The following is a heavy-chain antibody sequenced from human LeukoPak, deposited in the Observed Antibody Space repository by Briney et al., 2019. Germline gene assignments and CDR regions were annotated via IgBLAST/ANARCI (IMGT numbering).Heavy chain of an antibody. CDR2: IYYSGRT. CDR3: AKYGDYGKGDDYFDY. V-gene: IGHV4-59*08. J-gene: IGHJ4*02. CDR1: GGSISSYY. Sequence: SETLSLTCTVSGGSISSYYWSWIRQPPRKGLEWIGYIYYSGRTNYNPSLKSRVTISVDTSKNQFSLKLSSVTAADTAVYYCAKYGDYGKGDDYFDYWGQGTLVTVSS. D-gene: IGHD4-17*01.